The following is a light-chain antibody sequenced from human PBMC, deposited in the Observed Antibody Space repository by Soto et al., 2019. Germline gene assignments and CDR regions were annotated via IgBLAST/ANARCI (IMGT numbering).Light chain of an antibody. CDR3: QQRYSTPIT. V-gene: IGKV1-39*01. CDR2: AAS. CDR1: QSISSY. Sequence: PMTQSPSSLSASVGARVTITCRASQSISSYLNWYHQKQGTAPKLLIYAASSLQSGVPSRFSGSGSGTDLTITISSLQPEDGATDYCQQRYSTPITFGQGTRLEIK. J-gene: IGKJ5*01.